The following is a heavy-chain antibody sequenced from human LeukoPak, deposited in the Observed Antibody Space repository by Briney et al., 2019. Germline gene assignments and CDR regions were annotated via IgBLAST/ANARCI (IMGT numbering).Heavy chain of an antibody. CDR2: ISYDETTK. Sequence: GGSLRLSCAASGFPFSNYAMHWVRRAPGKGLEWVALISYDETTKYYADSVKGRFTISRDNSKNTLSLQMNNLRPEDTAVYHCVRSSGSYSGVNWFDPWGQGTLVTVSS. CDR1: GFPFSNYA. D-gene: IGHD3-10*01. J-gene: IGHJ5*02. CDR3: VRSSGSYSGVNWFDP. V-gene: IGHV3-30*04.